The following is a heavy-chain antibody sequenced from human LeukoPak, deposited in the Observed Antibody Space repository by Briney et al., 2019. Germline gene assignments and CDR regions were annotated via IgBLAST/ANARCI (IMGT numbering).Heavy chain of an antibody. Sequence: SETLSLTCTVSGGSISSYYWSWIRQPPGKGLEWIGYMYYSGSTNYNPSLKSRVTISVDTSKNQFSLKLSSVTAADTAVYYCAGTYYYDSSGYYHYSLWGQGTLVTVSS. V-gene: IGHV4-59*01. D-gene: IGHD3-22*01. J-gene: IGHJ4*02. CDR2: MYYSGST. CDR3: AGTYYYDSSGYYHYSL. CDR1: GGSISSYY.